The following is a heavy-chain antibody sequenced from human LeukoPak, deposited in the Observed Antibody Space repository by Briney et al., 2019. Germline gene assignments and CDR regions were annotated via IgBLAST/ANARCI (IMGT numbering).Heavy chain of an antibody. V-gene: IGHV1-18*01. D-gene: IGHD3-3*01. CDR3: ARDRPGVTYYDFWSGYWSCFDY. Sequence: ASVKVSCKASGGTFSSYAISWVRQAPGQGLEWMGWISAYNGNTNYAQKLQGRVTMTTDTSTSTAYMELRSLRSDDTAVYYCARDRPGVTYYDFWSGYWSCFDYWGQGTLVTVSS. J-gene: IGHJ4*02. CDR1: GGTFSSYA. CDR2: ISAYNGNT.